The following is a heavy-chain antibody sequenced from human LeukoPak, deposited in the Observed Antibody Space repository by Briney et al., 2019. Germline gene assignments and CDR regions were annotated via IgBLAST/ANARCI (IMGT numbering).Heavy chain of an antibody. D-gene: IGHD3-10*01. CDR3: AVGGVYLRGGAEAFDI. CDR1: GGSISSGDSY. Sequence: SSQTLSLTCTVSGGSISSGDSYWSWIRQQPGKGLEWIGEIYHSGSTNYNPSLKSRVTISVDKSKNQFSLKLSSVTAADTAVYYCAVGGVYLRGGAEAFDIWGQGTMVTVSS. J-gene: IGHJ3*02. CDR2: IYHSGST. V-gene: IGHV4-31*09.